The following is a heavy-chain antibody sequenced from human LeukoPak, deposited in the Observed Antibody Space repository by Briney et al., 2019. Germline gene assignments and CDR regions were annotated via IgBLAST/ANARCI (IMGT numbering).Heavy chain of an antibody. D-gene: IGHD2-15*01. CDR3: ARRGPHCSGGSCSRGAPVYYFDY. CDR2: IYPGDSDT. Sequence: GESLKISCKGSGYSFTSYWIGWVRQMPGKGLEWMGIIYPGDSDTRYSPSFQGQVTISADKSISTAYLQWSSLKASDTAMYYCARRGPHCSGGSCSRGAPVYYFDYWGQGTLVTVSS. J-gene: IGHJ4*02. V-gene: IGHV5-51*01. CDR1: GYSFTSYW.